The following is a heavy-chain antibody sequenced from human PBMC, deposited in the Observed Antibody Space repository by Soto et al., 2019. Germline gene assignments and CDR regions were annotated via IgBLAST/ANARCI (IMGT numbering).Heavy chain of an antibody. D-gene: IGHD2-2*01. CDR1: GGSISSYY. CDR2: ISYSGST. Sequence: QVQLQESGPGLVKPSETLSLTCTVSGGSISSYYWSWIRQPPGKGLEWIGYISYSGSTNYNPSLKSRVTISVDTSKNQFSLKLSSVTAADTAVYYCARDLGVPAAMYGYYYYYGMDVWGQGTTVTVSS. J-gene: IGHJ6*02. V-gene: IGHV4-59*01. CDR3: ARDLGVPAAMYGYYYYYGMDV.